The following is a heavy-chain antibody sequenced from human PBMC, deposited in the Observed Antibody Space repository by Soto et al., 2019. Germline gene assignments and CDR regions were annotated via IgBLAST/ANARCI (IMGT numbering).Heavy chain of an antibody. V-gene: IGHV4-34*01. D-gene: IGHD3-3*01. J-gene: IGHJ6*02. CDR3: ARFIFFGVALYYGMDV. CDR1: GGSFSGYY. CDR2: INHSRST. Sequence: LSLTCAVYGGSFSGYYWSWIRQPPGKGLEWIGEINHSRSTNYNPSLKSRVTISVDTSKNQFSLKLSSVTAADTAVYYCARFIFFGVALYYGMDVWGQGATVTVSS.